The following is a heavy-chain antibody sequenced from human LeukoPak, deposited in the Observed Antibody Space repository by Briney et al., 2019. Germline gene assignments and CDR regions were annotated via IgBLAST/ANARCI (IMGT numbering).Heavy chain of an antibody. J-gene: IGHJ5*02. Sequence: GGSLRLSCAASGFTFSSYAMSWVRQAPGKGLEWVSAISGSGGSTYYADSVKGRFTISRDNSKNTLYLQMNSLRAEDTAVYCCAKGSNSWGSSWFDPWGQGTLVTVSS. CDR1: GFTFSSYA. CDR2: ISGSGGST. CDR3: AKGSNSWGSSWFDP. V-gene: IGHV3-23*01. D-gene: IGHD6-6*01.